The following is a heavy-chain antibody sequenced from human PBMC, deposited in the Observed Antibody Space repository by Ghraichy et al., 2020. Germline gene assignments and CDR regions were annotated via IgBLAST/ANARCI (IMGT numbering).Heavy chain of an antibody. J-gene: IGHJ4*02. V-gene: IGHV3-23*01. D-gene: IGHD5-12*01. Sequence: GGSLRLSCAASGFTFTDYAMRWVRQAPGKGLEWVSTIITGDSSTYYADSVTGRFTISRDNPKNTLYLQMNSLRDEDTALYYCARGGLRYFDYWGQGTLVTVSS. CDR1: GFTFTDYA. CDR3: ARGGLRYFDY. CDR2: IITGDSST.